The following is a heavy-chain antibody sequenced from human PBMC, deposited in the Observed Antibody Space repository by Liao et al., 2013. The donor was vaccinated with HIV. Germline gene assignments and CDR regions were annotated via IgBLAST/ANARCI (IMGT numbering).Heavy chain of an antibody. D-gene: IGHD3-16*01. V-gene: IGHV4-59*01. CDR2: IYYSGST. CDR1: GGSFSGYY. J-gene: IGHJ5*02. Sequence: QVQLQESGPGLVKPSETLSLTCTVSGGSFSGYYWSWIRQTPGKGLEWIGYIYYSGSTNYNPSLKSRVTISVDTSKNQFSLKLSSVTAADTAVYYCARERGGWFDPWGQGTLVTVSS. CDR3: ARERGGWFDP.